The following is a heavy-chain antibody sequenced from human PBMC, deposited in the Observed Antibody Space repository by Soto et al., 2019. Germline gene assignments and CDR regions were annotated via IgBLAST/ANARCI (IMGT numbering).Heavy chain of an antibody. D-gene: IGHD3-10*01. CDR1: GFTVSNNY. J-gene: IGHJ4*02. CDR2: ISGSGTT. CDR3: ARVGGGSGSPPAVDY. Sequence: EVQLVETGGGLIQPGGSLRLSCAASGFTVSNNYMTWVRQSPGKGLEWVSIISGSGTTFYAESVKGRFTISRDDSKNALYLQMHRLRGEDSAIYYCARVGGGSGSPPAVDYWGQGTLVTVSS. V-gene: IGHV3-53*02.